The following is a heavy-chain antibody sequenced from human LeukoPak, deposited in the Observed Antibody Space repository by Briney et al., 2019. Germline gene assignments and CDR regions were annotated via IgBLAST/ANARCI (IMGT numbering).Heavy chain of an antibody. D-gene: IGHD3-9*01. CDR3: VRDMEPLRYFDT. Sequence: GGSLRLSCTGSGFIFSRYAVSWVRQAPGKGLEWVSAISKNTVDTYYADSVKGRLTISRDSSENTVYLQMNSLRAEDTAVYYCVRDMEPLRYFDTWGQGTLVTVSS. CDR1: GFIFSRYA. CDR2: ISKNTVDT. J-gene: IGHJ4*02. V-gene: IGHV3-23*01.